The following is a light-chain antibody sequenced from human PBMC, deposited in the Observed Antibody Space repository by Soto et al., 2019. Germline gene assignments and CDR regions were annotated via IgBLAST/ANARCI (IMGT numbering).Light chain of an antibody. CDR3: QQSYLTRT. V-gene: IGKV1-39*01. CDR1: QSISSY. CDR2: DAS. Sequence: DIQMTQSPSSLSASVGDRVTITCRASQSISSYLNWYQHKPGKAPNLLIYDASSLQSGVPSRFSGSGSGTDFTLTISSLQPEDFATYYCQQSYLTRTFGQGTKVEIK. J-gene: IGKJ1*01.